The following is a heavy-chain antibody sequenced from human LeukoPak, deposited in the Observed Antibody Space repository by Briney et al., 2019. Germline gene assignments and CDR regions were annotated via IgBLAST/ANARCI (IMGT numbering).Heavy chain of an antibody. CDR2: ISSSSSYI. Sequence: PGGSLRLSCAASGFTFGSYSMNWVRQAPGKGLEWVSSISSSSSYIYYADSVKGRFTISRDNAKNSLYLQMNSLRAEDTAVYYCARVRIAARPSDYWGQGTLVTVSS. CDR3: ARVRIAARPSDY. J-gene: IGHJ4*02. CDR1: GFTFGSYS. D-gene: IGHD6-6*01. V-gene: IGHV3-21*01.